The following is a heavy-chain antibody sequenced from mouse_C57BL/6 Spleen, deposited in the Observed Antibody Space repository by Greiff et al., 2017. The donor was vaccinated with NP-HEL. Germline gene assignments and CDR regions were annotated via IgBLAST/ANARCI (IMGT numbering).Heavy chain of an antibody. CDR3: ARSPLTTVVATDY. V-gene: IGHV1-50*01. J-gene: IGHJ2*01. CDR2: IDPSDSYT. CDR1: GYTFTSYW. Sequence: QVQLQQPGAELVKPGASVKLSCKASGYTFTSYWMQWVKQRPGQGLEWIGEIDPSDSYTNYNQKFKGKATLTVDTSSSTAYMQLSSLTSEDSAVYYCARSPLTTVVATDYWGQGTTLTVSS. D-gene: IGHD1-1*01.